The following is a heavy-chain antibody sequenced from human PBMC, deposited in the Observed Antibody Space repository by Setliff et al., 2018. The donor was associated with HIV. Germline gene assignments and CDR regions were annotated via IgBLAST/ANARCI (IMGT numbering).Heavy chain of an antibody. CDR3: ARAQDVWGSFRCYSNYHMDV. CDR2: IYTSGST. V-gene: IGHV4-61*09. Sequence: PSETLSLTCTVSGVSIRSDVYYWSWIRQPAGKGLEWIGHIYTSGSTNYNPSLKSRVTMSVDTSKNQFSLKLSSVTAADTAVYYCARAQDVWGSFRCYSNYHMDVWGKGTTVTVSS. J-gene: IGHJ6*03. CDR1: GVSIRSDVYY. D-gene: IGHD3-16*02.